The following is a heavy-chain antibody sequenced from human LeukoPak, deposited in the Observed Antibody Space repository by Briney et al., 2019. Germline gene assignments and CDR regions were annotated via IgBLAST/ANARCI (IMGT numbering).Heavy chain of an antibody. CDR3: CLRSYSAHFADY. J-gene: IGHJ4*02. D-gene: IGHD1-26*01. CDR2: INPNSGGT. CDR1: GYTFTGYY. V-gene: IGHV1-2*02. Sequence: ASVKVSCKASGYTFTGYYMHWVRQAPGQGLEWMGWINPNSGGTNYAQKFQGRVTMTRDTSISTAYMELSRLRSDDTAVYYCCLRSYSAHFADYWGQGTLVTVSS.